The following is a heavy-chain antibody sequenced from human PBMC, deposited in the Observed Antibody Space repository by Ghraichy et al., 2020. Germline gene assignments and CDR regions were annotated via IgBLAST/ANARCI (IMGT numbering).Heavy chain of an antibody. CDR2: ISGTGNTI. CDR1: GFTFSSCE. Sequence: GGSLRLSCAASGFTFSSCEMNWVRQAPGKGLEWVSYISGTGNTIFYADSVRGRFTISRDNAKNSLYLQINSLRAEDTAVYYCARSASIDTLASLAYWGTGTVVTASS. CDR3: ARSASIDTLASLAY. D-gene: IGHD2-2*01. J-gene: IGHJ4*02. V-gene: IGHV3-48*03.